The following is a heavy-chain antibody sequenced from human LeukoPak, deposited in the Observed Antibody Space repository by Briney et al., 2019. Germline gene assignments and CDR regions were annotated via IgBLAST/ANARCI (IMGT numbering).Heavy chain of an antibody. CDR2: IKQEGSAR. V-gene: IGHV3-7*03. Sequence: PGGSLRLSCAASGVTFSRDWMSWGREAPGEGVGRGGNIKQEGSARSCVESVKGRFTISRDNAKTSLYLQMNSLRAEDAAVYYCARDLAGGYNWNDIPAFDIWGQGTMVTVSS. D-gene: IGHD1-1*01. CDR3: ARDLAGGYNWNDIPAFDI. CDR1: GVTFSRDW. J-gene: IGHJ3*02.